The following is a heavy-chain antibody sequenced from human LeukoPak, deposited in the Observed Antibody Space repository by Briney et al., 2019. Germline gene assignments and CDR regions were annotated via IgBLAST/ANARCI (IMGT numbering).Heavy chain of an antibody. CDR3: ARGWAQKYQLLRHTPRYFDY. CDR1: GGSFSGYY. CDR2: INHSGST. D-gene: IGHD2-2*01. V-gene: IGHV4-34*01. J-gene: IGHJ4*02. Sequence: SETLSLTCAVYGGSFSGYYWSWIRQPPGKGLEWIGEINHSGSTNYNPSLKSRVTISVDTSKNQFSLKLSSVTAADTAVYYCARGWAQKYQLLRHTPRYFDYWGQGTLVTVSS.